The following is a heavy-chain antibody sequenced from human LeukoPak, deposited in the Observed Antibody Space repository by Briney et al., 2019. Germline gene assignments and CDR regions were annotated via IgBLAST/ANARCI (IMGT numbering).Heavy chain of an antibody. Sequence: SVKVSCKASGYTFTGYYMHWVRQAPGQGLEWMGGIIPLFGTPDYAQKFQGRVTITADKSTSTAYMELSSLRSEDTAVYYCASATLRCSGGSCYEMDVWGKGTTVTVSS. CDR2: IIPLFGTP. D-gene: IGHD2-15*01. CDR3: ASATLRCSGGSCYEMDV. V-gene: IGHV1-69*06. CDR1: GYTFTGYY. J-gene: IGHJ6*04.